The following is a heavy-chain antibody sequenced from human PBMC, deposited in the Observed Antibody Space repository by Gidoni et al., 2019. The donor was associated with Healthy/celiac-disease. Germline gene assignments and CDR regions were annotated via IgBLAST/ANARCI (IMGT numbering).Heavy chain of an antibody. CDR1: GFTFSSYA. V-gene: IGHV3-23*01. CDR3: AKDLGVVATPGDY. Sequence: EVQLLESGGGLVQPGASLRLSCAASGFTFSSYAMSWVRQDPGKGLEWVSAISGSGGSTYYADSVKGRFTISRDNSKNTLYLQMNSLRAEDTAVYYCAKDLGVVATPGDYWGQGTLVTVSS. CDR2: ISGSGGST. D-gene: IGHD3-22*01. J-gene: IGHJ4*02.